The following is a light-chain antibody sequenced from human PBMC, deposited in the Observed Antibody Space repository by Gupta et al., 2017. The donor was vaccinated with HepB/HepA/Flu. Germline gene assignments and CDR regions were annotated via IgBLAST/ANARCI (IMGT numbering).Light chain of an antibody. J-gene: IGLJ1*01. V-gene: IGLV2-11*01. CDR2: EVS. CDR1: SRDDGRYTR. Sequence: HSALTQPRSVSGSPGQSVTISCTGTSRDDGRYTRVSWYQQPPDAAPKHMIYEVSNRPSGVPDRFSGCKSGNTTSLTVYGLQAADEADYYCCSYAGTFYVFGTGTTVTVL. CDR3: CSYAGTFYV.